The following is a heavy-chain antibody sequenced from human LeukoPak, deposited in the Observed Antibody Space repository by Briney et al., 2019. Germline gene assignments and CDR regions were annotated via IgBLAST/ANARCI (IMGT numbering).Heavy chain of an antibody. D-gene: IGHD2-2*01. V-gene: IGHV4-4*07. CDR3: ASGEYQLLIDY. J-gene: IGHJ4*02. CDR2: INTSGST. CDR1: GGSISDYY. Sequence: SETLSLTCTVSGGSISDYYWTWVRQPAGKGLEWIGRINTSGSTNYNPSLNSRVTMSVDTSKNQFSLKLTSVTAADTGVYYCASGEYQLLIDYWGQGTLVTVSS.